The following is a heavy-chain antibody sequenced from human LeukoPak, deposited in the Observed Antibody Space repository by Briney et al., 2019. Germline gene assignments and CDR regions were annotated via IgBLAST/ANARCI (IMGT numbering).Heavy chain of an antibody. CDR2: INPNSGGT. D-gene: IGHD2-21*02. CDR1: GYTFTGYY. Sequence: ASVKVSCKASGYTFTGYYMHWVRQAPGQGLEWMGWINPNSGGTNYAQKFQGRVTMTRDTSISTAYMELSRLRSDDTAVYYCARDIVVVTAYYYMDVWGKGTTVTVSS. J-gene: IGHJ6*03. V-gene: IGHV1-2*02. CDR3: ARDIVVVTAYYYMDV.